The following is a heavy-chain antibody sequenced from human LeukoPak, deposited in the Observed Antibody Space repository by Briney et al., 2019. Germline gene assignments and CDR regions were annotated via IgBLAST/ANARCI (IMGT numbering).Heavy chain of an antibody. J-gene: IGHJ5*02. Sequence: GSLRLSCDASGFTFSDYYMSWIRQAPGKGLEWVANIKQDGSEKYYVDFVKGRFTISRDNAKNSLYLQMNSLRAEDTAVYYCARDVGIITKWFDPWGQGTLVTVSS. D-gene: IGHD3-10*01. V-gene: IGHV3-7*01. CDR1: GFTFSDYY. CDR2: IKQDGSEK. CDR3: ARDVGIITKWFDP.